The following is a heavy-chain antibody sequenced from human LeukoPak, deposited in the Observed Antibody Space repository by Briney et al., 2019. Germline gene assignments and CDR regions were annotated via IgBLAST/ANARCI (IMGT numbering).Heavy chain of an antibody. D-gene: IGHD6-6*01. CDR3: ARLGGIAARMDY. CDR1: GGSISSSSYY. V-gene: IGHV4-39*01. CDR2: IYYSGST. J-gene: IGHJ4*02. Sequence: PSETLSLTCTVSGGSISSSSYYWGWIRQPPGKGLEWIGSIYYSGSTYYNPSLKSRVTISVDTSKNQFSLKLSSVTAADTAVYYCARLGGIAARMDYWGQGTLVTVSS.